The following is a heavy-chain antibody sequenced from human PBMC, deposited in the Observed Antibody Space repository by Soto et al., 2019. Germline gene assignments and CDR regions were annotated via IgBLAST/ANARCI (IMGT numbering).Heavy chain of an antibody. CDR3: ARAGVVPAASYWFDP. D-gene: IGHD2-2*01. CDR2: INHSGST. CDR1: GGSFSGYY. J-gene: IGHJ5*02. Sequence: QVQLQQWGAGLLKPSETLSLTCAVYGGSFSGYYWSWIRQPPGKGLEWIGEINHSGSTNYNPSLKSRVTISVDTSKNQFSLKLSSVTAADTAVYYCARAGVVPAASYWFDPWGQGTLVTVSS. V-gene: IGHV4-34*01.